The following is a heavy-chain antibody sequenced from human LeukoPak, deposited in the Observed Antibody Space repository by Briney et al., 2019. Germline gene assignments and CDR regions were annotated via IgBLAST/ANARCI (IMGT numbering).Heavy chain of an antibody. Sequence: ASVKVSCKASGYTFTGYYMHWVRQAPGQGLEWMEWINPNSGGTNYAQKFQGRVTMTRDTSISTAYMELSRLRSDDTAVYYCARVHYDFWSGYRPKNYYYMDVWGKGTTVTVSS. J-gene: IGHJ6*03. V-gene: IGHV1-2*02. CDR3: ARVHYDFWSGYRPKNYYYMDV. CDR1: GYTFTGYY. D-gene: IGHD3-3*01. CDR2: INPNSGGT.